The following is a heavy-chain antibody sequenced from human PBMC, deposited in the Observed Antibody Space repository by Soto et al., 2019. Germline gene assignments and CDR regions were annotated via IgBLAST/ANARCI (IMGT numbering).Heavy chain of an antibody. Sequence: ASVKVSCKASGYTFTSYGISWVRQAPGQGLEWMGWISAYNGNTNYAQKLQGRVTMTTDTSTSTAYMELRSLRSDDTAVYYCARTINGGFAFGVVREDYYMDVWGKGTTVTVSS. V-gene: IGHV1-18*01. CDR1: GYTFTSYG. D-gene: IGHD3-3*01. CDR3: ARTINGGFAFGVVREDYYMDV. J-gene: IGHJ6*03. CDR2: ISAYNGNT.